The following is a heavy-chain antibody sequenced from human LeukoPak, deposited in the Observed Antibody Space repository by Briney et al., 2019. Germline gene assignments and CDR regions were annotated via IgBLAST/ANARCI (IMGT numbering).Heavy chain of an antibody. CDR3: ARVFSRSGYYYFDY. J-gene: IGHJ4*02. Sequence: ASVKVSCKASGYTFTGYYVHWVRQAPGQGLEWMGIINPSGGSTRYAQKLQGRVTMTRDTSTSTVYMELSSLRSEDTAVYYCARVFSRSGYYYFDYWGQGTLVTVSS. CDR2: INPSGGST. V-gene: IGHV1-46*01. D-gene: IGHD3-22*01. CDR1: GYTFTGYY.